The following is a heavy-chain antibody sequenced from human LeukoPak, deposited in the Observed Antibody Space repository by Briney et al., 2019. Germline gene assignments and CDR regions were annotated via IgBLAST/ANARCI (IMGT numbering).Heavy chain of an antibody. D-gene: IGHD6-19*01. V-gene: IGHV3-7*01. J-gene: IGHJ3*01. Sequence: GDSLRLSCAAAGFTFTKYWMTWVRQAPGKGLEWVGNIKQDGSDKNYMDSVKGRFTISRDNTKNSVYLQMSSLRAEDTAVYYCARDGGSGWRGTVRFWGQGTMLIVSS. CDR3: ARDGGSGWRGTVRF. CDR2: IKQDGSDK. CDR1: GFTFTKYW.